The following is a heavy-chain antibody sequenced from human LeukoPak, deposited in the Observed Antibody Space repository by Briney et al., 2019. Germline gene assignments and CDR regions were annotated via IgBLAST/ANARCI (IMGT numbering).Heavy chain of an antibody. CDR3: ARRRLLWFGELSGGMDV. CDR2: IYHSGST. D-gene: IGHD3-10*01. V-gene: IGHV4-4*02. J-gene: IGHJ6*04. CDR1: GGSISSSNW. Sequence: SGTLSLTCAVSGGSISSSNWWSWVRQPPGKGLEWIGEIYHSGSTNYNPSPKSRVTISVDKSKNQFSLKLSSVTAADTAVYYCARRRLLWFGELSGGMDVWGKGTTVTVSS.